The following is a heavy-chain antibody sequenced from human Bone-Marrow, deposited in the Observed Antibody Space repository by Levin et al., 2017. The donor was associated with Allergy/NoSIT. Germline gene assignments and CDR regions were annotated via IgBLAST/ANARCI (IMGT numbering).Heavy chain of an antibody. CDR2: ISGQNGHT. CDR1: GSSFASFG. Sequence: GASVKVSCKASGSSFASFGITWVRQAPGQGLEWMGWISGQNGHTNYAQKVQGRVTMTTDTSTGTAYMELRSLRSDDTGMYYCARGGPQSASSHAFDLWGQGILVTVSS. V-gene: IGHV1-18*01. D-gene: IGHD3-10*01. CDR3: ARGGPQSASSHAFDL. J-gene: IGHJ5*02.